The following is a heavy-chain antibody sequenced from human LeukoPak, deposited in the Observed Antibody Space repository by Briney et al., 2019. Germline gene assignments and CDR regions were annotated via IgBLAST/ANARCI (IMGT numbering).Heavy chain of an antibody. J-gene: IGHJ6*02. V-gene: IGHV4-31*03. CDR3: ARDHSYYFGSQTSTLDV. Sequence: SQTLSLTCTISGASISTGGYYWTWIRQPPGEGLEWIGYIYYTGSIDYNASLKSRLTISLETSKNRFSLKLNSVTAADTAVYYCARDHSYYFGSQTSTLDVWGHGTAVTVSS. D-gene: IGHD3-10*01. CDR2: IYYTGSI. CDR1: GASISTGGYY.